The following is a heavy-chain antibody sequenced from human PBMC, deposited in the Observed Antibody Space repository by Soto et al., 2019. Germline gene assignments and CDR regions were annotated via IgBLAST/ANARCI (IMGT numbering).Heavy chain of an antibody. Sequence: GGSLRLSCAASGFTVSSNYMSWVRQAPGKGLEWVSVIYSGGSTYYADSVKGRFTISRDNSKNTLYLQMSSLRAEDTAVYYCVKGGQQLGSDASDIWGQGTMVTVSS. CDR1: GFTVSSNY. CDR2: IYSGGST. J-gene: IGHJ3*02. D-gene: IGHD6-13*01. V-gene: IGHV3-66*01. CDR3: VKGGQQLGSDASDI.